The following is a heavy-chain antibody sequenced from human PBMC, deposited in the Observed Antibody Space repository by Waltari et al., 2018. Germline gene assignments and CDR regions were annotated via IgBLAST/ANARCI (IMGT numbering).Heavy chain of an antibody. Sequence: QVQLQESGPGLVKPSQTLSLTCTVSGGSISSGGYYWSWIRQHPGKGLEWIGYIYYSGSTYYNPSLKSRVTISVDTSKNQFSLKLSSVTAADTAVYYCARDNPQLLPQSDAFDIWGQGTMVTVSS. CDR2: IYYSGST. J-gene: IGHJ3*02. CDR1: GGSISSGGYY. D-gene: IGHD2-2*01. CDR3: ARDNPQLLPQSDAFDI. V-gene: IGHV4-31*03.